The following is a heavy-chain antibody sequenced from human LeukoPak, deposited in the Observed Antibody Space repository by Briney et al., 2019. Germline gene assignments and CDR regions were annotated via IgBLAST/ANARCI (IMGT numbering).Heavy chain of an antibody. Sequence: AASVKVSCKASGGTFSSYAISWVRQAPGQGLEWMGRIIPILGIANYAQKFQGRVTITADKSTSTAYMELSSLRSEDTAVYYCARDFLEYSGYGYGGGYWGQGTLVTVSS. CDR1: GGTFSSYA. V-gene: IGHV1-69*04. D-gene: IGHD5-12*01. J-gene: IGHJ4*02. CDR3: ARDFLEYSGYGYGGGY. CDR2: IIPILGIA.